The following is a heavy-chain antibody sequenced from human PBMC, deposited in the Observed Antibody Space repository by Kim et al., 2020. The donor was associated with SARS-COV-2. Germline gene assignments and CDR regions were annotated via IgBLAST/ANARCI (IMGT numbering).Heavy chain of an antibody. CDR2: ISSSSSTI. D-gene: IGHD4-17*01. V-gene: IGHV3-48*02. CDR3: ARDKATVTTDYYYGMDV. Sequence: GGSLRLSCAASGFTFSSYSMNWVRQAPGKGLEWVSYISSSSSTIYYADSVKGRFTISRDNAKNSLYLQMNSLRDEDTAVYYCARDKATVTTDYYYGMDVWGQGTTVTVSS. J-gene: IGHJ6*02. CDR1: GFTFSSYS.